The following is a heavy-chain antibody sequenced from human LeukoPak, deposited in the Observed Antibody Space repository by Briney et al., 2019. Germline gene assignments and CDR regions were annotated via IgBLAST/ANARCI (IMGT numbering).Heavy chain of an antibody. J-gene: IGHJ5*02. Sequence: ASVKVSCKASGYTFTGYYMHWVRQAPGQGLEWMGWINPNSGGTNYAQKFQGRVTMTRDTSISTAYMELSRLRYDDTAVYYCASIAAAGYNWFDPWGQGTLVTVSS. D-gene: IGHD6-13*01. CDR3: ASIAAAGYNWFDP. CDR2: INPNSGGT. V-gene: IGHV1-2*02. CDR1: GYTFTGYY.